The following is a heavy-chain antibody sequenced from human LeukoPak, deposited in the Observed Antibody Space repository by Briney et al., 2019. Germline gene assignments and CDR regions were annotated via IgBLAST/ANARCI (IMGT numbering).Heavy chain of an antibody. CDR3: ATNIYYYDSSGYFDY. Sequence: ASVKISCKVSGYTFTDYYMHWVQQAPGKGLEWMGLVDPEDGETIYAEKFQGRVTITADTSTGTAYMELSSLRSEDTAVYYCATNIYYYDSSGYFDYWGQGTLVTVSS. CDR1: GYTFTDYY. D-gene: IGHD3-22*01. V-gene: IGHV1-69-2*01. J-gene: IGHJ4*02. CDR2: VDPEDGET.